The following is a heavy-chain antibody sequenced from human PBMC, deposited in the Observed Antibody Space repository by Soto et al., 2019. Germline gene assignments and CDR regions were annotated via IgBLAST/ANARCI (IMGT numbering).Heavy chain of an antibody. CDR3: ARHYYDSSGYLV. CDR2: IWYDGSNK. J-gene: IGHJ4*02. CDR1: GFTFSSYG. Sequence: PGGSLRLSCAASGFTFSSYGMHWVRQAPGKGLEWVAVIWYDGSNKYYADSVKGRFTISRDNSKNTLYLQMNSLRAEDTAVYYCARHYYDSSGYLVWGQGTLVTVSS. V-gene: IGHV3-33*01. D-gene: IGHD3-22*01.